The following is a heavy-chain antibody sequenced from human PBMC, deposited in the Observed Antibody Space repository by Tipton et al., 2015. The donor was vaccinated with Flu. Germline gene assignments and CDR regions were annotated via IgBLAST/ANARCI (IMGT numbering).Heavy chain of an antibody. Sequence: WSWIRQPAGKGLEWIGRIYTSGSTNYNPSLKSRVTISVDTSKNQFSLKLSSVTAADTAVYYCARGGQWLDEYFQHWGQGTLVTVSS. CDR3: ARGGQWLDEYFQH. V-gene: IGHV4-61*02. J-gene: IGHJ1*01. D-gene: IGHD6-19*01. CDR2: IYTSGST.